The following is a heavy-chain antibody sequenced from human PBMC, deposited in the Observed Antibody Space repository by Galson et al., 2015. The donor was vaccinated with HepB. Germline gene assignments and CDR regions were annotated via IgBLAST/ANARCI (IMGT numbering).Heavy chain of an antibody. V-gene: IGHV1-18*04. D-gene: IGHD6-19*01. CDR2: ISAYNGNT. CDR3: ARDLGDPGQIQDSSGWLRGAFDI. J-gene: IGHJ3*02. Sequence: SCKASGYTFTSYGISWVRQAPGQGLEWMGWISAYNGNTNYAQKLQGRVTMTTDTSTSTAYMELRSLRSDDTAVYYCARDLGDPGQIQDSSGWLRGAFDIWGQGTMVTVSS. CDR1: GYTFTSYG.